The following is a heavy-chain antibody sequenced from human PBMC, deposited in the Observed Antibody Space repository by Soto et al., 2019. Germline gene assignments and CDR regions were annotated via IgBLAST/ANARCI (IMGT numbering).Heavy chain of an antibody. CDR3: ARGPLRGFGELMPNYSDLDV. J-gene: IGHJ6*02. CDR1: GYTFSSYY. CDR2: INPSGDHT. V-gene: IGHV1-46*01. Sequence: ASVKVSCKASGYTFSSYYLQWVRQAPGQGLEWMGIINPSGDHTSYEEKFHGRITMTSDTSTSTVYMELSSLRSDDTAVYYCARGPLRGFGELMPNYSDLDVWGQGTTVTVSS. D-gene: IGHD3-10*01.